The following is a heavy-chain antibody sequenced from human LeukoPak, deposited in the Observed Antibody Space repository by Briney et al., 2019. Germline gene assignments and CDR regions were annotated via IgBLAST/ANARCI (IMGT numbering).Heavy chain of an antibody. CDR3: ARRAAAAWLLEF. CDR1: GYTFTSYA. CDR2: INAGNGNT. Sequence: ASVKVSCKASGYTFTSYAMHWVRQATGQRLEWMGWINAGNGNTKYSQKFQGRVTITRDTSASTAYMELSSLRSEDTAVYYCARRAAAAWLLEFWGQGTLVTVSS. D-gene: IGHD6-13*01. J-gene: IGHJ4*01. V-gene: IGHV1-3*01.